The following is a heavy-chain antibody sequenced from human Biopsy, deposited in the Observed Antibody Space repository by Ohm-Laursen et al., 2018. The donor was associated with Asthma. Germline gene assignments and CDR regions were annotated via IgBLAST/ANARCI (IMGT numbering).Heavy chain of an antibody. CDR2: IKHDGTEK. CDR3: ARTFHFWSPYHAEHYQL. D-gene: IGHD3-3*02. J-gene: IGHJ1*01. V-gene: IGHV3-7*01. Sequence: SLRLSCAASGFAVSRDYMFWVRQVPGKGLEWVANIKHDGTEKNHVDSLKGRFTISRDNAKNSLCLQMNSLRAEDTAVYYCARTFHFWSPYHAEHYQLWGQGTLVTVSS. CDR1: GFAVSRDY.